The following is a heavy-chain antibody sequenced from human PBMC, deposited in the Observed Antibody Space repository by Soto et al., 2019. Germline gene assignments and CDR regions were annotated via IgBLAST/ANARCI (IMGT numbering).Heavy chain of an antibody. CDR3: LRVFSDYIWGSYRXSXXXI. CDR2: TYYRSKWYN. J-gene: IGHJ3*02. Sequence: SQTLSLTCAISGDSVSSNSAAWNWIRQSPSRGLEWLGRTYYRSKWYNDYAVSVKSRITINPDTSKNQFSLLLNSVTSEDTSEYFCLRVFSDYIWGSYRXSXXXIXGQGTXVTV. V-gene: IGHV6-1*01. D-gene: IGHD3-16*02. CDR1: GDSVSSNSAA.